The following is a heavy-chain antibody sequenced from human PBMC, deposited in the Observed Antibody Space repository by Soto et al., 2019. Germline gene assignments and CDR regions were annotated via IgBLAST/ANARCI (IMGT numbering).Heavy chain of an antibody. CDR1: GYSFTSYW. CDR3: ARTDSSAVYYYYGMDV. CDR2: IDPSDSYT. J-gene: IGHJ6*02. D-gene: IGHD3-22*01. Sequence: GESLKISCKGSGYSFTSYWISWVRQMPGKGLEWMGRIDPSDSYTNYSPSFQGHVTISADKSISTAYLQWSSLKASDTAMYYCARTDSSAVYYYYGMDVWGQGTTVTSP. V-gene: IGHV5-10-1*01.